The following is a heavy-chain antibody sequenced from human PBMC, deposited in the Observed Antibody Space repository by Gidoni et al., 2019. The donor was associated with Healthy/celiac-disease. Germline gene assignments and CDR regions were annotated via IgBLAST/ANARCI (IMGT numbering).Heavy chain of an antibody. CDR2: ISSSSSTI. CDR3: ARVAEMATISDAFDI. V-gene: IGHV3-48*01. CDR1: GFPFSSYS. J-gene: IGHJ3*02. D-gene: IGHD5-12*01. Sequence: EVQLVESGGGLVQPGGSLRLSCAASGFPFSSYSMNWVRQAPGKGLEWVSYISSSSSTIYYADSVKGRFTISRDNAKNSLYLQMNSLRAEDTAVYYCARVAEMATISDAFDIWGQGTMVTVSS.